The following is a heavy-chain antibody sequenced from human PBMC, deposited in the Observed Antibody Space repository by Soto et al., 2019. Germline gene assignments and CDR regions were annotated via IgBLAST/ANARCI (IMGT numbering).Heavy chain of an antibody. J-gene: IGHJ4*02. V-gene: IGHV4-39*01. Sequence: HSETLSLTCSVSGGSTSDKSYFWGWVRQPPGKGLEWIGSMYYSGSSYYNPSLKSRVAISVDTSRNQFSLKLRSVTAADTAVYFCARQRLLRLKPDFDIWGQGTLVTVSS. CDR1: GGSTSDKSYF. CDR2: MYYSGSS. CDR3: ARQRLLRLKPDFDI. D-gene: IGHD2-21*02.